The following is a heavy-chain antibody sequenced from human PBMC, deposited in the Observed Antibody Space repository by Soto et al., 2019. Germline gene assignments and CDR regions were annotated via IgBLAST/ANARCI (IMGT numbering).Heavy chain of an antibody. CDR1: GFTFSSYA. J-gene: IGHJ5*02. Sequence: GSLRLSCAASGFTFSSYAMSWVRQAPGKGLEWVSAISGSGGSTYYADSVKGRFTISRDNSKNTLYLQMNSLRAEDTAVYYWAKGPDYDILTGYSDQYNWFDPCGQGTLVTVSS. V-gene: IGHV3-23*01. CDR3: AKGPDYDILTGYSDQYNWFDP. D-gene: IGHD3-9*01. CDR2: ISGSGGST.